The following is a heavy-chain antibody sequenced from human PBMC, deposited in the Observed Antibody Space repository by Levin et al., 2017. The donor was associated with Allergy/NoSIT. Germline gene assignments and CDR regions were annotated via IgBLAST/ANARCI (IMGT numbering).Heavy chain of an antibody. Sequence: ASVKVSCKASGYTFTSYGISWVRQAPGQGLEWMGWISAYNGNTNYAQKLQGRVTMTTDTSTSTAYMELRSLRSDDTAVYYCARDLITIFGVVILQPPYYYGMDVWGQGTTVTVSS. J-gene: IGHJ6*02. CDR3: ARDLITIFGVVILQPPYYYGMDV. CDR2: ISAYNGNT. CDR1: GYTFTSYG. D-gene: IGHD3-3*01. V-gene: IGHV1-18*01.